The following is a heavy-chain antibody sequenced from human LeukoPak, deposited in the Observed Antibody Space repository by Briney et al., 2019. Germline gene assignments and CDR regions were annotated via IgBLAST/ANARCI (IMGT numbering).Heavy chain of an antibody. CDR3: ARESPSLGYCSGGSCYRYFDY. CDR2: INPNSGGT. D-gene: IGHD2-15*01. V-gene: IGHV1-2*02. Sequence: ASVKVSCKASGYTFTGYYMHWVRQAPGQGLEWMGCINPNSGGTNYAQKFQGRVTMTRDTSISTAYMELSRLRSDDTAVYYCARESPSLGYCSGGSCYRYFDYWGQGTLVTVSS. J-gene: IGHJ4*02. CDR1: GYTFTGYY.